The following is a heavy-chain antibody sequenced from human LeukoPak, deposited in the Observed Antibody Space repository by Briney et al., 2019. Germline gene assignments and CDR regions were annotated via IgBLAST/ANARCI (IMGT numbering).Heavy chain of an antibody. CDR3: TIHDTSMATSVDY. J-gene: IGHJ4*02. D-gene: IGHD5-18*01. Sequence: PGGSLRLSCTGSGFIFGDYAVGWVRQAPGKGLEWVGFIRSKAYGGTTEHAASVQGRFTISRDDSKSIAYLQMTSLKTEDTAVYYCTIHDTSMATSVDYWGQGTLVTVSS. CDR2: IRSKAYGGTT. CDR1: GFIFGDYA. V-gene: IGHV3-49*04.